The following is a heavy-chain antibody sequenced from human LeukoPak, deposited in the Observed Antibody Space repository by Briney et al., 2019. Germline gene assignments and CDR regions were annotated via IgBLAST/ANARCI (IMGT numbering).Heavy chain of an antibody. CDR1: GYTFTGYY. Sequence: ASVKVSCKASGYTFTGYYMHWVRQAPGQGLEWMGWINPNSGGTNYAQKFQGRVTMTRDTSISTAYMELSRLRSDDTAVYYCARVHCSSTSCPGESSGWYLGYWGQGTLVTVSS. V-gene: IGHV1-2*02. CDR3: ARVHCSSTSCPGESSGWYLGY. D-gene: IGHD2-2*01. CDR2: INPNSGGT. J-gene: IGHJ4*02.